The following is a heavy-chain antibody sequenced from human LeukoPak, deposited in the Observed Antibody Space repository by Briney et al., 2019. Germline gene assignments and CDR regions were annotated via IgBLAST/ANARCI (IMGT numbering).Heavy chain of an antibody. CDR2: IYYSGST. CDR1: GGSTSSYS. CDR3: ARNAAVATSRTWFDP. Sequence: SETLSLTCTVSGGSTSSYSWSWIRQPPGKGLEWIGYIYYSGSTNYNPSLKSRVTMSVDASKNHLSLKLNSVTAADTAVYYCARNAAVATSRTWFDPWGQGTLVTV. J-gene: IGHJ5*02. D-gene: IGHD6-19*01. V-gene: IGHV4-59*08.